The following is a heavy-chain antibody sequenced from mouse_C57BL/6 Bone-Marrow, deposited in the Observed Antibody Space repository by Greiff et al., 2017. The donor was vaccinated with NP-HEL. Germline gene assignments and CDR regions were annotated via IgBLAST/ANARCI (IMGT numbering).Heavy chain of an antibody. CDR1: EYEFPSHD. Sequence: EVKLVESGGGLVQPGESLKLSCESNEYEFPSHDMSWVRKTPEKRLALVAAINSDGGSTYYPATMERRFIISRDNTKKTLYLQMSSLRYEDTALYYCARHTAQGYYYAMDYWGQGTSVTVSS. CDR2: INSDGGST. V-gene: IGHV5-2*03. CDR3: ARHTAQGYYYAMDY. D-gene: IGHD3-2*02. J-gene: IGHJ4*01.